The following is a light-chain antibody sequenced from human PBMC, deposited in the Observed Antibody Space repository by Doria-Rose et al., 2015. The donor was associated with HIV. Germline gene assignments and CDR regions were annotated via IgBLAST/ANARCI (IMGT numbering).Light chain of an antibody. CDR2: AAS. J-gene: IGKJ2*02. CDR3: QQSCCTPST. V-gene: IGKV1-39*01. Sequence: DIQMTQSPSSLSASVGDRVTITCRASQSISSYLNWYQQKPGKAPKLLIYAASSLQSGVPSRFSGSGSGTDFTLTISSLQPEDFAAYYCQQSCCTPSTWGQGTKLEIK. CDR1: QSISSY.